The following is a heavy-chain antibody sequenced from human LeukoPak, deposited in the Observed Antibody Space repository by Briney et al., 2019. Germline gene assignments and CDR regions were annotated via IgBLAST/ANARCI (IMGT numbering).Heavy chain of an antibody. Sequence: QTGGSLRLSCAASGFTFSGSAMHWVRQASGKGLEWVGRIRSKANSYATAYAASVKGRFTISRDDSKNTAYLQMNSLKTEDTAVYYCTRLRYSSGYYEHYRGQGTLVTVSS. CDR2: IRSKANSYAT. CDR3: TRLRYSSGYYEHY. CDR1: GFTFSGSA. J-gene: IGHJ4*02. D-gene: IGHD3-22*01. V-gene: IGHV3-73*01.